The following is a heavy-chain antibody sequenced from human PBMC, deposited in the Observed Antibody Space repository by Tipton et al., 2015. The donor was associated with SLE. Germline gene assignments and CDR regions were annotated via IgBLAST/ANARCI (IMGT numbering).Heavy chain of an antibody. Sequence: TLSLTCAVYGGSFSGYYWSWIRQPPGKGLEWIGEINHSGSTNYNPSLKSRVTISVDTSKTQFSLKLSSVTAADTAVYYCARVGWDLLWFGEYQPHNWFDPWGQGTLVTVSS. CDR1: GGSFSGYY. D-gene: IGHD3-10*01. CDR2: INHSGST. CDR3: ARVGWDLLWFGEYQPHNWFDP. V-gene: IGHV4-34*01. J-gene: IGHJ5*02.